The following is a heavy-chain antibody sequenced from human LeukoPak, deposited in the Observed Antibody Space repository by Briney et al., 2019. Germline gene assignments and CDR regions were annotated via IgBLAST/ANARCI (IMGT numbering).Heavy chain of an antibody. D-gene: IGHD4-17*01. CDR1: GFTFSNYW. CDR2: ISSSSSYI. V-gene: IGHV3-21*01. Sequence: GGSLRLSCAASGFTFSNYWMHWVRQAPGKGLEWVSSISSSSSYIYYADSVKGRFTISRDNAKNSLYLQMNSLRAEDTAVYYCARAASDYGDYVDYFDYWGQGTLVTVSS. J-gene: IGHJ4*02. CDR3: ARAASDYGDYVDYFDY.